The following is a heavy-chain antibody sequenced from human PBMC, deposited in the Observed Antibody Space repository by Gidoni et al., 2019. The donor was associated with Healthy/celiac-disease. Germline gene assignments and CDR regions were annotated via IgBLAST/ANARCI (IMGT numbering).Heavy chain of an antibody. D-gene: IGHD1-26*01. CDR2: ISGNSGSI. CDR1: VFTFDDYA. V-gene: IGHV3-9*01. CDR3: VSGGAIMARGAFDI. Sequence: EVHLVDSGGGLVQPGRSLGLSCAASVFTFDDYAMHWVRQAPGKCLEWVSGISGNSGSIGYADSVKGRLTISRDNAKNSLYLQMNSLRAEDTALYYCVSGGAIMARGAFDIWGQGTMVTVSS. J-gene: IGHJ3*02.